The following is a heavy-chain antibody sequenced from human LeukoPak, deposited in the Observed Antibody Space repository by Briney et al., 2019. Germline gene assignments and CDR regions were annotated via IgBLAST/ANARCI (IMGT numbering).Heavy chain of an antibody. D-gene: IGHD2-8*01. CDR3: ARDGGVLYYLALSRHGMDV. Sequence: KPSETLSLTCTVSGGSISSYYWSWIRQPAGKGLEWIGRIYTSGSTNYNPSLKSRVTMSVDTSKNQFSLKLSSVTAADTAVYYCARDGGVLYYLALSRHGMDVWGQGTTVTVSS. CDR2: IYTSGST. V-gene: IGHV4-4*07. J-gene: IGHJ6*02. CDR1: GGSISSYY.